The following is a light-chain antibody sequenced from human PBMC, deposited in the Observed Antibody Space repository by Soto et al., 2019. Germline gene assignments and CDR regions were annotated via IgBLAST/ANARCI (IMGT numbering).Light chain of an antibody. CDR3: QQYNNWPLT. V-gene: IGKV3-15*01. CDR2: VAS. J-gene: IGKJ4*01. Sequence: EIVMTQSPATLSVSPGERATLSCRASQSIRSNLAWYQQKPGQTPRLLIYVASTRPTGIPARFTGSGSGTDFTLTISSLQSEDCAIYYCQQYNNWPLTFGGGTKVEIK. CDR1: QSIRSN.